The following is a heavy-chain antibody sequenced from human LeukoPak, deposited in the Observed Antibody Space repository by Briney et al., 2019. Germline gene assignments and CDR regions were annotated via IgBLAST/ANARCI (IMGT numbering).Heavy chain of an antibody. V-gene: IGHV3-30-3*01. CDR3: ARVPLSDPCGHYYPH. CDR2: VSSDGGIK. J-gene: IGHJ1*01. CDR1: GFTFTNYV. Sequence: GGSLRLSCVVSGFTFTNYVVHWVRQAPGKGLEWVTLVSSDGGIKYYADSVKGRFSVSRDISKNTLYLQMNSLRVDDTAVYYCARVPLSDPCGHYYPHWGQGTLVTVSS. D-gene: IGHD3-10*01.